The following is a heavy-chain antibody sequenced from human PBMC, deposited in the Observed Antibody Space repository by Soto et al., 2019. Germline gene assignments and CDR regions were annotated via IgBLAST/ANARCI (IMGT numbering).Heavy chain of an antibody. CDR2: TYYRSKWYN. V-gene: IGHV6-1*01. Sequence: TISVTCAISGDSVSSNSAAWNWIRQSPSRGLEWLGRTYYRSKWYNDYAVSVKSRITINPDTSKNQFSLQLSSVTPEDTAVYYCARTPMCGTSRNSDFDYWGQGTLVTVSS. J-gene: IGHJ4*02. CDR3: ARTPMCGTSRNSDFDY. D-gene: IGHD2-2*01. CDR1: GDSVSSNSAA.